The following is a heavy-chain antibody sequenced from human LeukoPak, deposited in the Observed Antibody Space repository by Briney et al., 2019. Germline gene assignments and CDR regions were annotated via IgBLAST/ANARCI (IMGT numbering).Heavy chain of an antibody. CDR1: GFAFSSYD. Sequence: GGSLRLSCAASGFAFSSYDMHWVRQASGKGLEWVSRINTDGSSTSYADSVKGRFTISRDNAKNTLYLQMNSLRVEDTAVYYCARIGSLSPFDWGQGTLVTVSP. J-gene: IGHJ4*02. D-gene: IGHD6-6*01. CDR3: ARIGSLSPFD. V-gene: IGHV3-74*01. CDR2: INTDGSST.